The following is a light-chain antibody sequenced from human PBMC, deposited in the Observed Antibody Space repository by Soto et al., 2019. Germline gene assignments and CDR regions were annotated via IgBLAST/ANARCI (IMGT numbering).Light chain of an antibody. CDR2: EAS. Sequence: DIQMTQSPSSLSASVGDRVTITCRASQSISSYLNWYQQKPGKAPKLLIYEASSLQIGVPSRFSGSGSGTDFTLTISSLQPEDFATYYCQQSDTTPWTFGQGTRVEIK. CDR1: QSISSY. CDR3: QQSDTTPWT. J-gene: IGKJ1*01. V-gene: IGKV1-39*01.